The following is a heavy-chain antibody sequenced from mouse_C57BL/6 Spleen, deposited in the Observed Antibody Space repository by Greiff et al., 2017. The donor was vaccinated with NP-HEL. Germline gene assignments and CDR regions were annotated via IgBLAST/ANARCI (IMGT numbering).Heavy chain of an antibody. CDR1: GYTFTNYW. V-gene: IGHV1-63*01. D-gene: IGHD1-1*01. J-gene: IGHJ3*01. CDR3: ATYGSRTAWFAY. CDR2: IYPGGGYT. Sequence: QVQLKQSGAELVRPGTSVKMSCKASGYTFTNYWIGWAKQRPGHGLEWIGDIYPGGGYTNYNEKFKGKATLTADKSSSTAYMQFSSLTSEDSAIYYCATYGSRTAWFAYWGQGTLVTVSA.